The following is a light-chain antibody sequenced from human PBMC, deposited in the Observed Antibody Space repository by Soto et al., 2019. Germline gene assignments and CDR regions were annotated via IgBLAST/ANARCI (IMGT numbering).Light chain of an antibody. CDR2: GAS. J-gene: IGKJ2*01. Sequence: EIALTQSPGTLSLSPGERGTLSCRASQSVSNNYLAWYQRKPGQAPRLLIYGASSRATGIPDRFSGSGSGTDFTLTISRLEPEDFAVYYCQQYGGSPLYTFGQGTKLEIK. V-gene: IGKV3-20*01. CDR3: QQYGGSPLYT. CDR1: QSVSNNY.